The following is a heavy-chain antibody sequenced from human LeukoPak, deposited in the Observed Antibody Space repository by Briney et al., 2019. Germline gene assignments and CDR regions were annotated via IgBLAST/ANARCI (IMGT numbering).Heavy chain of an antibody. CDR2: INPNSGGT. CDR1: GYTFTSYG. V-gene: IGHV1-2*02. D-gene: IGHD1-20*01. J-gene: IGHJ6*03. Sequence: GASVKVSCKASGYTFTSYGISWVRQAPGQGLEWMGWINPNSGGTNYAQKFQGRVTMTRDTSISTAYMELSRLRSDDTAVYYCARDPTYNWNYNYYYMDVWGKGTTVTVSS. CDR3: ARDPTYNWNYNYYYMDV.